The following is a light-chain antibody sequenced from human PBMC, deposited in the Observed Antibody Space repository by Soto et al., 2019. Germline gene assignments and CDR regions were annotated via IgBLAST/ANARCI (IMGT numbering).Light chain of an antibody. CDR3: LQEYSYPWT. J-gene: IGKJ1*01. CDR2: TAS. Sequence: AIQVTQSPSSLSASVGDRVTITCRASQAIRNDLAWYQHKPGQPPKLLIYTASNLQSVVPLRFSVSGSGTDFPLTISSLQPEDFATYYWLQEYSYPWTFGPGTKVEVK. CDR1: QAIRND. V-gene: IGKV1-6*01.